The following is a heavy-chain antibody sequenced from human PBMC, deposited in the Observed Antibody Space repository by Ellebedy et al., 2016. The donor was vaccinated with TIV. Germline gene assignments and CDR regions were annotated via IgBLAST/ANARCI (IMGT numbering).Heavy chain of an antibody. J-gene: IGHJ4*02. V-gene: IGHV4-59*01. D-gene: IGHD2-8*02. CDR3: ARGPYSHRQYELVDFDY. CDR2: IYYSGST. Sequence: MPSETLSLTCTVSGGSISTYYWSWIRQPPGKELEWIGYIYYSGSTNYNPSLKSRVTISVDTSKNQFSLKLRSVTAADTAVYYCARGPYSHRQYELVDFDYWGQGTLVTVSS. CDR1: GGSISTYY.